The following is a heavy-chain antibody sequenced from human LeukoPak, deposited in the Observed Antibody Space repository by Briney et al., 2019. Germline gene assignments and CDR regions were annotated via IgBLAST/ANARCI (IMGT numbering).Heavy chain of an antibody. Sequence: SGGSLRLSCAASGFTFSSYAMSWVRQAPGKGLEWVSAISGSGGSTYYADSVKGRFTISRDNSKNTLYLQMNSLRAEDTAVYYCARMQATSIAGRKWFDPWGQGTLVTVSS. D-gene: IGHD6-6*01. V-gene: IGHV3-23*01. J-gene: IGHJ5*02. CDR1: GFTFSSYA. CDR2: ISGSGGST. CDR3: ARMQATSIAGRKWFDP.